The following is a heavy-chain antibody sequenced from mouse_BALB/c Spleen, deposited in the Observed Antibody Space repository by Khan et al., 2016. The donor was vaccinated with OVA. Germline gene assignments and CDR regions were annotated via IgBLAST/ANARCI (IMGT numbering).Heavy chain of an antibody. CDR3: SRSGYGSFGY. CDR2: IFPNTGDT. J-gene: IGHJ3*01. V-gene: IGHV1S29*02. Sequence: VQLKQSGPELVKPGASVKISCKASGYTFTDYNMDWVKQRQGESLEWMGYIFPNTGDTGYNQKFKTKATLTVDASSSTAYMELSSLTSEDSAVYFCSRSGYGSFGYWGQGTLVTVSA. CDR1: GYTFTDYN. D-gene: IGHD1-2*01.